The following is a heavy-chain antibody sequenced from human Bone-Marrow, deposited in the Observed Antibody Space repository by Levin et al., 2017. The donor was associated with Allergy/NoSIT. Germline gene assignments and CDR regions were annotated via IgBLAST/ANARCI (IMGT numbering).Heavy chain of an antibody. D-gene: IGHD3-22*01. CDR3: AREGDSSAWHFDY. CDR2: ITPIFDTP. Sequence: SVKVSCKASGGTFSTTAISWVRQAPGQGLEWMGGITPIFDTPNYAQKVQGRVAITADESTSTAYMELTSLRSEDTAVYYCAREGDSSAWHFDYWGQGTLVTVSS. CDR1: GGTFSTTA. V-gene: IGHV1-69*13. J-gene: IGHJ4*02.